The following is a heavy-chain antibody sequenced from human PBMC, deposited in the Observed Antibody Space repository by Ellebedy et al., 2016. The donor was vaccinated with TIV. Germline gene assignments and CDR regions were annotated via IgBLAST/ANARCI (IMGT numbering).Heavy chain of an antibody. CDR2: INAGNGNT. J-gene: IGHJ5*02. V-gene: IGHV1-3*01. Sequence: AASVKVSCKASGFSFSSYAIHWVRQAPGQRLEWMGWINAGNGNTKYSQKFQGRVSIKRDTAATTVYMELSSLRSEDTAVYYCARVGRRIFGLAKIEESENWFDPWGQGTLVTVSS. CDR3: ARVGRRIFGLAKIEESENWFDP. D-gene: IGHD3-3*01. CDR1: GFSFSSYA.